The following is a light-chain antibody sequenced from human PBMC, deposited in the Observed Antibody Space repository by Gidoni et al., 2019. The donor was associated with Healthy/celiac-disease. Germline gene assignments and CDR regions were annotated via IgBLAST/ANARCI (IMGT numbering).Light chain of an antibody. CDR2: AAS. CDR3: QQSYSTPIT. Sequence: DIQMTQSPSSLSASVGDRVTITCRASKSISSYLNWYQQKPGKAPKLLIYAASSLQSGVPSRFSGSGSGTDVTLTISSLEPEDFATYYCQQSYSTPITFGQGTRLEIK. J-gene: IGKJ5*01. V-gene: IGKV1-39*01. CDR1: KSISSY.